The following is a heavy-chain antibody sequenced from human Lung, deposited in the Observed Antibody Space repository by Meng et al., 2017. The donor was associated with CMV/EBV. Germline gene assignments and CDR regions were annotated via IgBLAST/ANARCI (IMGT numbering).Heavy chain of an antibody. D-gene: IGHD3-16*01. CDR1: GFIFDDYA. V-gene: IGHV3-9*01. CDR2: ISWNSSSI. CDR3: AKDISFSILGVFDN. Sequence: SRAAPGFIFDDYAMHRVRQAPGKGLEWVSGISWNSSSIGYADSVKGRVTVSRDNAKNSLYLQVNSLRAEDTALYYCAKDISFSILGVFDNSGQGXLVTVSS. J-gene: IGHJ4*02.